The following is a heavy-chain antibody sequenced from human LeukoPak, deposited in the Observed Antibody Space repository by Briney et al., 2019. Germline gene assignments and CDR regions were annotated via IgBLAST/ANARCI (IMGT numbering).Heavy chain of an antibody. V-gene: IGHV4-59*01. CDR1: GDSIGTYY. Sequence: SETLSLACTVSGDSIGTYYWSWIRRPPGKGLEWIGHVYYAGITDYNPSLQSRVTISVDPSRNQLSLRLNSVTAADTAVYYCARQGYKSGWYPTFDFWGPGTQVIVSS. CDR3: ARQGYKSGWYPTFDF. J-gene: IGHJ4*02. D-gene: IGHD6-19*01. CDR2: VYYAGIT.